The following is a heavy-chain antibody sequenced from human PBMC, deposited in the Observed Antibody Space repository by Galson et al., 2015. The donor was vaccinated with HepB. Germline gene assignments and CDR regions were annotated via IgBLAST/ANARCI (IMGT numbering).Heavy chain of an antibody. Sequence: TLSLTCAVYGGSFSDYYWSWIRQPPGKGLEWIGEINHSGSTNYNPSLKSRVTISVDTSKNQFSLKVSSVTAADTAVYYCARGTGSSWNYYYYMDVWGKGTTVTVSS. CDR3: ARGTGSSWNYYYYMDV. J-gene: IGHJ6*03. V-gene: IGHV4-34*01. CDR1: GGSFSDYY. CDR2: INHSGST. D-gene: IGHD6-13*01.